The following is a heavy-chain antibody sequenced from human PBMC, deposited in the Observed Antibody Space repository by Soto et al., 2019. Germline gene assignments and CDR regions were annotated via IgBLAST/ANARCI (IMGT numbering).Heavy chain of an antibody. J-gene: IGHJ3*02. V-gene: IGHV4-31*02. D-gene: IGHD2-15*01. Sequence: WIWIRQHPGKGLEWIGYIYYTGSTYSNPSLKSRITTSVDTSKNQFSLNLSSVTAADTAVYYCARAHLAYCSGGSCPGAFDIWGQGTTVTVSS. CDR2: IYYTGST. CDR3: ARAHLAYCSGGSCPGAFDI.